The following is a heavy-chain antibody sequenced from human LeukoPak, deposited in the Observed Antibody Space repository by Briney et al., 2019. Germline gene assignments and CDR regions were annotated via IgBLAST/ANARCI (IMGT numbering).Heavy chain of an antibody. CDR2: INAGNGNT. D-gene: IGHD3-10*01. CDR1: GYTFTSYA. J-gene: IGHJ4*02. V-gene: IGHV1-3*01. CDR3: ARDGYGSGSYADY. Sequence: GASVTVSCKASGYTFTSYAMHWVRQAPGQRLEWMGWINAGNGNTKYSQKFQGRVTITRDTSASTAYMELSSLRSEDTAVYYCARDGYGSGSYADYWGQGTLVTVSS.